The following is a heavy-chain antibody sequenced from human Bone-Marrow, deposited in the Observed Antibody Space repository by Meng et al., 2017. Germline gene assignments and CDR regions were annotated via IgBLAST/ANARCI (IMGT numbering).Heavy chain of an antibody. CDR1: GHTFTSYD. CDR2: MNPNSGNT. V-gene: IGHV1-8*01. Sequence: QVVLVQSGAAVKKPGAYANVSCKASGHTFTSYDINWVRQATGPGLEWMGWMNPNSGNTGYAQKFQGRVTMTRNTSISTAYMELSSLRSEDTAVYYCARFLNYYDSSGYYWWGQGTLVTVSS. D-gene: IGHD3-22*01. J-gene: IGHJ4*02. CDR3: ARFLNYYDSSGYYW.